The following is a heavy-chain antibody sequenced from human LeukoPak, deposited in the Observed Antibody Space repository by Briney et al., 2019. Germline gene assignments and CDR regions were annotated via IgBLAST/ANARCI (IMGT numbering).Heavy chain of an antibody. CDR1: GYTFTGYY. V-gene: IGHV1-2*02. J-gene: IGHJ4*02. CDR2: INPNSGGT. Sequence: ASVKASCKASGYTFTGYYMHWVRQAPGQGLEWMGWINPNSGGTNYAQKFQGRVTMTRDTSISTAYMELSRLRSDDTAVYYCARVPTKRITMVRGVNNAYFDYWGQGTLVTVSS. CDR3: ARVPTKRITMVRGVNNAYFDY. D-gene: IGHD3-10*01.